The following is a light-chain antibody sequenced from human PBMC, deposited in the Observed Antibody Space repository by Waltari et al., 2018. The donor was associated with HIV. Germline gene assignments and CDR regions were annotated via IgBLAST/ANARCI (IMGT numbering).Light chain of an antibody. Sequence: QSALTQPASVSGSPGQSITISCTGPSRDVGGYNYVSWYQHHPGKAPKLMIYEVSNLPSGVSNRFSGSKSGNTASLTISGLQAEDEADYYCNSYTTSSTLHVVFGGGTKLTVL. CDR2: EVS. CDR3: NSYTTSSTLHVV. CDR1: SRDVGGYNY. V-gene: IGLV2-14*01. J-gene: IGLJ2*01.